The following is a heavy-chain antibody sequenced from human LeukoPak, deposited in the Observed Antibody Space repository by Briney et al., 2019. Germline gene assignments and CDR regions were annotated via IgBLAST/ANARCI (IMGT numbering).Heavy chain of an antibody. Sequence: GGSLRLSCAASGFTFSTHEMNWVRQAPGKGLEWVSYIGSSGNTIYYADSVKGRFTISRDNAKNSLYLRMNSLRAEDTAVYYCAREAYCGGDCYFDYWSQGTLVTVSS. D-gene: IGHD2-21*02. CDR2: IGSSGNTI. CDR1: GFTFSTHE. CDR3: AREAYCGGDCYFDY. V-gene: IGHV3-48*03. J-gene: IGHJ4*02.